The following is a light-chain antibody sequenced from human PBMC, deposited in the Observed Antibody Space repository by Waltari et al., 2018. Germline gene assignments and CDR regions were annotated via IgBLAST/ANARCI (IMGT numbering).Light chain of an antibody. V-gene: IGLV1-40*01. J-gene: IGLJ3*02. CDR3: QSYDSSLTGSWV. CDR1: GSNIGAGFD. CDR2: GNN. Sequence: QSVLTQPPSVSGAPGQRVTISCTGSGSNIGAGFDLHWYQQLPGTAPKLLVYGNNSQPAGVPDRFSASKSGTSASLAITGLQAEDEADYYCQSYDSSLTGSWVFGGGTKLTVL.